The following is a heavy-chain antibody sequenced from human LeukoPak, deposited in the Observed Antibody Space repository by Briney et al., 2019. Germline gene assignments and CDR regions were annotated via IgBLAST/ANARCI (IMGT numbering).Heavy chain of an antibody. CDR1: AGFTVSSNYM. V-gene: IGHV4-39*01. D-gene: IGHD3-10*01. CDR2: IYYSGST. J-gene: IGHJ4*02. CDR3: ARSDGYGSGRYFDY. Sequence: GSLRLSCVAAGFTVSSNYMNWVRQPPGKGLEWIGSIYYSGSTYYNPSLKSRVTISVDTSKNQFSLKLSSVTAADTTVYYCARSDGYGSGRYFDYWGQGTLVTVSS.